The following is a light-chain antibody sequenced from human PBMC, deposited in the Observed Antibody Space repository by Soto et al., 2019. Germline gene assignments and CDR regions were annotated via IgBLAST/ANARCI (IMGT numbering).Light chain of an antibody. CDR1: QTISDSY. J-gene: IGKJ1*01. CDR2: RAS. CDR3: QQYGSSPRT. Sequence: EIVLTQSPATLSFSPGERATXXXXXSQTISDSYVAWYQQKPGQAPRLLIYRASRRATGIPDRFTGSGSGTDFTLTISRLEPEDFAVYYCQQYGSSPRTFGQGTKVDI. V-gene: IGKV3-20*01.